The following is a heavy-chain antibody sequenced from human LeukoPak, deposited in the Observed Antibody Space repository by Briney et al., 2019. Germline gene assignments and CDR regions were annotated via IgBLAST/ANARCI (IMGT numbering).Heavy chain of an antibody. CDR2: IWSDGSNK. V-gene: IGHV3-33*01. CDR3: ARSRSSGWVYFEY. Sequence: GGSLRLSCAASGFTFSSYGMHWVRKAPGKGLEWVAVIWSDGSNKYYADSVKGRFTITRDNSKNTLYLQMDSLRAEDTAVYYCARSRSSGWVYFEYWGQGTLVTVSS. D-gene: IGHD6-19*01. CDR1: GFTFSSYG. J-gene: IGHJ4*02.